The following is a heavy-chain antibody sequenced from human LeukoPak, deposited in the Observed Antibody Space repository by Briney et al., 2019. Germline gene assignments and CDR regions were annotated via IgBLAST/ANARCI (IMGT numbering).Heavy chain of an antibody. D-gene: IGHD6-19*01. CDR1: GFSLKTSGVG. CDR2: IYWDDAR. J-gene: IGHJ5*02. Sequence: SGPTLVEPTQTLTLTCTFSGFSLKTSGVGVGWIRQPPGKALEWVALIYWDDARLYRPSLMNRLTITKDTAKNQVVLTMTNVDPMDTGTYYCAHRQSTAVAGRFDPWGQGTLVTVTS. CDR3: AHRQSTAVAGRFDP. V-gene: IGHV2-5*02.